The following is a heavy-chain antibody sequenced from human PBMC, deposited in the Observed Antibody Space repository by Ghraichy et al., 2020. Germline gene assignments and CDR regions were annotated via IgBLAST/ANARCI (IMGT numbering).Heavy chain of an antibody. CDR2: INPNTGGT. J-gene: IGHJ6*02. CDR3: ARDFFSSITSPDYYYGMDV. V-gene: IGHV1-2*06. D-gene: IGHD3-10*01. Sequence: ASVKVSCKASGSTFTAYYIHWVRQAPGQGLEWMGRINPNTGGTNFAQNVQGRVTMTRDTSISTAYMELSRLTSDDTAVYFCARDFFSSITSPDYYYGMDVWGQGPTVTGSS. CDR1: GSTFTAYY.